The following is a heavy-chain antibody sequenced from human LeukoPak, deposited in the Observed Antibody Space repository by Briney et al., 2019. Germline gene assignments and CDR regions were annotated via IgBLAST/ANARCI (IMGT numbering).Heavy chain of an antibody. CDR3: ATSTYSSSPS. D-gene: IGHD6-6*01. J-gene: IGHJ5*02. V-gene: IGHV3-7*01. CDR2: INEDASKK. Sequence: SGGSLRLSCAASGFTFSNYWMIWVRQAPGKGLEWVANINEDASKKLYVDSVEGRFTISRDDAKNSLYLQMNSLRAEDTAMYYCATSTYSSSPSWGQGTLVTVSS. CDR1: GFTFSNYW.